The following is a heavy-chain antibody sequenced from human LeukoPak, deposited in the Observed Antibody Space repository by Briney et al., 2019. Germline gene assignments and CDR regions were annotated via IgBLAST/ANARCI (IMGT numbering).Heavy chain of an antibody. Sequence: GGSLRLSCAASGFTVSSNYMSWVRQAPGKGLEWVSVIYSGGSTYYADSVKGRFTISRDNSKNTLYLQMNSLRAEDTAVYYCASTLDTAMGVFDYWGQGTLVTVSS. V-gene: IGHV3-53*01. CDR3: ASTLDTAMGVFDY. CDR2: IYSGGST. CDR1: GFTVSSNY. J-gene: IGHJ4*02. D-gene: IGHD5-18*01.